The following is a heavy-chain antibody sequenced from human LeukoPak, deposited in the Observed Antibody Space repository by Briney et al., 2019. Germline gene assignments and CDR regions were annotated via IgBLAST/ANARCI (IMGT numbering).Heavy chain of an antibody. CDR1: GFTFSDYE. J-gene: IGHJ6*03. V-gene: IGHV3-48*03. CDR2: ITSSGATK. Sequence: GGSLRLSCAVSGFTFSDYEMTWVRQAPGKGLEWISFITSSGATKYYAGSVRGRFAISRDNANNSLYLLVDSLRADDTAVYFCARILGNNYYYYYMDVWGKGTTVTVSS. CDR3: ARILGNNYYYYYMDV.